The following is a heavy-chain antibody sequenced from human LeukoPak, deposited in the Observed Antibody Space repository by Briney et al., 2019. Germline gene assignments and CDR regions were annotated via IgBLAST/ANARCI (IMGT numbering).Heavy chain of an antibody. Sequence: SVKVSCRASGGTFSSYAISWVRQAPGQGLEWMGRIIPILGIANYAQKFQGRVTITADKSTSTAYMELSSLRSEDTAVYYCASSAVILGYYYGMDVWGQGTTVTVSS. D-gene: IGHD2-21*01. V-gene: IGHV1-69*04. J-gene: IGHJ6*02. CDR1: GGTFSSYA. CDR2: IIPILGIA. CDR3: ASSAVILGYYYGMDV.